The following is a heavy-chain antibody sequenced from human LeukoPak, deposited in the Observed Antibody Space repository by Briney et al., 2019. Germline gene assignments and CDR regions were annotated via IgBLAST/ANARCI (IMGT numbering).Heavy chain of an antibody. CDR2: IYASGTT. CDR3: ARGRLITGNAEYFHH. V-gene: IGHV4-4*07. CDR1: GGFISSYY. Sequence: SETLSLTCTVSGGFISSYYWSWVRQPAGKGLEWIGRIYASGTTNYNPSLKSRVTMSVDSSKNQFSLNLSSVTAADTAVYYCARGRLITGNAEYFHHWGQGTQVTVSS. J-gene: IGHJ1*01. D-gene: IGHD3-16*01.